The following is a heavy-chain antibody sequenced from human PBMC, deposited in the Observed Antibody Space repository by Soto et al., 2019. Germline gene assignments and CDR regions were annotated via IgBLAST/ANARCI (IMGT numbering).Heavy chain of an antibody. Sequence: HPGGSLRLSCAASGFTFSSYAMSWVRQAPGKGLEWVSAISGSGGSTYYADPVKGRFTISRDNSKNTLYLQMDSLRAEDTAVYYCAKGEVRGIIPSYFDYWGLGTLVTVSS. CDR3: AKGEVRGIIPSYFDY. CDR2: ISGSGGST. D-gene: IGHD3-10*01. J-gene: IGHJ4*02. V-gene: IGHV3-23*01. CDR1: GFTFSSYA.